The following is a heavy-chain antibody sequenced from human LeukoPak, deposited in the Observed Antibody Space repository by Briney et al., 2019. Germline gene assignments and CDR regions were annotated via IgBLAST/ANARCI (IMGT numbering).Heavy chain of an antibody. D-gene: IGHD2-21*02. CDR3: ARDGPAYCGGDCYTGSVIGY. Sequence: RPGGSLRLSCAASGFTFSSYWMSWVRQAPGKGLEWVANIKQDGSEKYYVDSVKGRFTISRDNAKNSLYLQMNSLRAEDTAVYYCARDGPAYCGGDCYTGSVIGYWGQGTLVTVSS. CDR2: IKQDGSEK. J-gene: IGHJ4*02. V-gene: IGHV3-7*01. CDR1: GFTFSSYW.